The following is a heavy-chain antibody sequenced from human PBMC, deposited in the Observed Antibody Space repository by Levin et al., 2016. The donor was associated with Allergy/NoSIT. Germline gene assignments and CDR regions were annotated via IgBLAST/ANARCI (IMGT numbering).Heavy chain of an antibody. CDR3: ARGSLGVDY. CDR2: IYYSGST. Sequence: WIRQPPGKGLEWIGYIYYSGSTYYNPSLKSRVTISVDTSKNQFSLKLSSVTAADTAVYYCARGSLGVDYWGQGTLVTVSS. V-gene: IGHV4-31*02. D-gene: IGHD1-26*01. J-gene: IGHJ4*02.